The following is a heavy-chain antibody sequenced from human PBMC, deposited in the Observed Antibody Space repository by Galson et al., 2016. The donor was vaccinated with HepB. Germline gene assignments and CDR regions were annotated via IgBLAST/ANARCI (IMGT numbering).Heavy chain of an antibody. CDR3: ARDREPETTMPIFDH. CDR2: IGGSTSTT. J-gene: IGHJ4*02. D-gene: IGHD4-17*01. CDR1: GFIFSDYP. Sequence: SLRLSCAASGFIFSDYPMSWIRQAPGNALAWISSIGGSTSTTYQPASVKGRFTVSRDNANNSLFLQMDSLRAEDTAVYFCARDREPETTMPIFDHWGQGVLVTVST. V-gene: IGHV3-11*01.